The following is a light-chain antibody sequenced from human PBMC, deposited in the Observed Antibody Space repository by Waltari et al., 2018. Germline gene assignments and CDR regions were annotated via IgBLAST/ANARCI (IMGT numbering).Light chain of an antibody. J-gene: IGKJ2*01. V-gene: IGKV1-5*03. CDR3: QQYTGYSYT. CDR1: QSINNW. CDR2: KAS. Sequence: IQMTQSPSTLSASVGDRVSITCRASQSINNWVAWYQQKSGKAPKLLLYKASSLESGVPSRFSGSGYGTEFTLTISSLQPDDFATYYCQQYTGYSYTFGQGTKLEIK.